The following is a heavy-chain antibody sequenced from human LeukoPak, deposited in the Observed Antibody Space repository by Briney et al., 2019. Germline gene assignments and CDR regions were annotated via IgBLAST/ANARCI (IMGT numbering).Heavy chain of an antibody. Sequence: GASVKVSCKASGYTFTSYGISWVRQAPGQGLEWMGWISAYNGNTNYAQKLQGRVTMTTDTSTSTAYMELRSLRSDDTAVYYCARDYYYDSSGYYYRYGMIQAFDIWGQGTMVTVSS. CDR3: ARDYYYDSSGYYYRYGMIQAFDI. J-gene: IGHJ3*02. D-gene: IGHD3-22*01. CDR1: GYTFTSYG. V-gene: IGHV1-18*01. CDR2: ISAYNGNT.